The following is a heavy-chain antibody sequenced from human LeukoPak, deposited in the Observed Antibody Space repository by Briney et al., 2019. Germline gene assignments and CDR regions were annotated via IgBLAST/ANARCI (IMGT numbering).Heavy chain of an antibody. CDR2: IGTTDTHI. J-gene: IGHJ4*02. CDR1: RFTFSDYY. V-gene: IGHV3-11*01. CDR3: ARDGRLDY. Sequence: GSLRLSCAASRFTFSDYYMSWIRQVPGKGLEWISYIGTTDTHIYYADSVRGRFTISRDNAKNSLYLEMSSLRADDTAVYYCARDGRLDYWAREPWSSSPQ.